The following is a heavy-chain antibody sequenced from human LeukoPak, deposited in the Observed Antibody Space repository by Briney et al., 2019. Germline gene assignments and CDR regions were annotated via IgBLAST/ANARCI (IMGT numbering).Heavy chain of an antibody. CDR3: AKDKSNSWSFDY. D-gene: IGHD4-11*01. V-gene: IGHV3-30*02. J-gene: IGHJ4*02. CDR2: ISFNGGYN. Sequence: GGSLRLSCAASGFTFSSYAMHWVRQAPGKGLEWVAYISFNGGYNYYGDSVKGRFTISRDNSKNTLWLQMNSLSAEDTAMYYCAKDKSNSWSFDYWGQGTLVTVSS. CDR1: GFTFSSYA.